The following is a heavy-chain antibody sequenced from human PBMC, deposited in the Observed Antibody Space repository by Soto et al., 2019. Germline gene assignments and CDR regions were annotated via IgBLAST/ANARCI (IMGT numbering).Heavy chain of an antibody. CDR3: ARDFYPLAYYFDY. Sequence: ASVKVSCKAPGDTFTSYYLNWVRQAPGQGLEWMGVINPHGGSTKYAQKFQGRVTMTRDTSTSTAYMEMNSLRHDDTAVYYCARDFYPLAYYFDYWGQGTLVTVSS. CDR1: GDTFTSYY. CDR2: INPHGGST. V-gene: IGHV1-46*01. J-gene: IGHJ4*02.